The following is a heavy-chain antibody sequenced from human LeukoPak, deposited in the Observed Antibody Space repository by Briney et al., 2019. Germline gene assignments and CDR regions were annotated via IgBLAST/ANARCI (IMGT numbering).Heavy chain of an antibody. V-gene: IGHV3-23*01. D-gene: IGHD2-2*01. CDR1: GFTFSSYA. CDR3: AKDNWGLVVVPAPPYYYGMDV. Sequence: GGSLRLSCAASGFTFSSYAMSWVRQAPGKGLEWVSAISGSGGSTYYADSVKGRFTISRDNSKNTLYLQMNSLRAEDTAVYYCAKDNWGLVVVPAPPYYYGMDVWGQGTTVTVSS. CDR2: ISGSGGST. J-gene: IGHJ6*02.